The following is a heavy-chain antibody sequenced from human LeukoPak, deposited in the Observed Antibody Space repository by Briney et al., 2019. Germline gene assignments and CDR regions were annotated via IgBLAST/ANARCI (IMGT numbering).Heavy chain of an antibody. CDR2: ISSSGSTI. D-gene: IGHD1-26*01. V-gene: IGHV3-11*01. CDR3: ARPPWELRGPDAFDI. J-gene: IGHJ3*02. Sequence: GGSLRLSCAASGFTFSDHYMSWIRQAPGKGLEWVSYISSSGSTIYYADSVKGRFTISRDNAKNSLYLQMNSLRAEDTAVYYCARPPWELRGPDAFDIWGQGTMVTVSS. CDR1: GFTFSDHY.